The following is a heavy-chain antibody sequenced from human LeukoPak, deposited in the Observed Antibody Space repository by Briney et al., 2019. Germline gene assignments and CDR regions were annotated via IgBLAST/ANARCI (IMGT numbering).Heavy chain of an antibody. CDR2: ISYDGSNK. CDR3: ARDKEGGSNDH. CDR1: GFTFSSYA. D-gene: IGHD2-15*01. J-gene: IGHJ4*02. V-gene: IGHV3-30*04. Sequence: AGGSLRLSCAASGFTFSSYAMHWVRQAPGKGLEWVAVISYDGSNKYYADSVKGRFTISRDNSKNSVYLQMSGLRVDDTAIYYCARDKEGGSNDHWGQGTLVAVSS.